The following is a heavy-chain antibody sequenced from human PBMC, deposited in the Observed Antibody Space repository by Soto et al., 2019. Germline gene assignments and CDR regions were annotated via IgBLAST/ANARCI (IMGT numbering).Heavy chain of an antibody. Sequence: PGGSLRLSCAASGFSFSEYYMDWVRQAPGKRLEWVGRIRRKSNDYTTEYAASVRGRFTISRDDSKNSLFLQMNSLKTEDTAVYYCARGPNFLTAYYGPFEYWGPGTLVTVS. V-gene: IGHV3-72*01. J-gene: IGHJ4*02. CDR3: ARGPNFLTAYYGPFEY. CDR1: GFSFSEYY. D-gene: IGHD3-9*01. CDR2: IRRKSNDYTT.